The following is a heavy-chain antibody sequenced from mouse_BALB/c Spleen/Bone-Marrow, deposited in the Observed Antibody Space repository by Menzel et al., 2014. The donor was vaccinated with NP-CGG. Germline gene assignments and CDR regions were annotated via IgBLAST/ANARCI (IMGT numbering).Heavy chain of an antibody. CDR2: INPSTGYT. Sequence: VQLQQSGAELAKPGASVKMSCKASGYTFTSYWMHWVKQRPGQGLEWIGYINPSTGYTEYNQKFKDKATLTADKSSSTAYMQLNSLTSEDSAVYYCARSRDGYDSFAYWGQGTLVTGSA. J-gene: IGHJ3*01. CDR1: GYTFTSYW. D-gene: IGHD2-2*01. V-gene: IGHV1-7*01. CDR3: ARSRDGYDSFAY.